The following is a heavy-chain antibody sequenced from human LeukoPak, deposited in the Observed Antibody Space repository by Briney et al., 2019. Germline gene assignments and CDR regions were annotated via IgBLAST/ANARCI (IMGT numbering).Heavy chain of an antibody. J-gene: IGHJ6*03. D-gene: IGHD6-19*01. Sequence: GGSLRLSCAASGFTFSSYDIHWVRQAPGKGLEWVAFIRYDGSNKYYADSVRGRFTISRDNSKNTLYLQMDSLRAEDTAVYFCAKGSKAVLFTRDHYMDVWGKGTTVTISS. CDR1: GFTFSSYD. CDR3: AKGSKAVLFTRDHYMDV. CDR2: IRYDGSNK. V-gene: IGHV3-30*02.